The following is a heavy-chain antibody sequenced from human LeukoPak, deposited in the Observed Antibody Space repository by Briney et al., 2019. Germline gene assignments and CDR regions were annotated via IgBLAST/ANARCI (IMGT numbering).Heavy chain of an antibody. D-gene: IGHD2-21*02. CDR2: IIPIFGTA. Sequence: SSVKVSCKASVGTFSSYAISWVRQAPAQGLEWMGGIIPIFGTANYAQKFEGRVTITADESTSTAYMELSSLRSDDTAVYYCARVHHLCGDSVDYWGQGTLVTVSS. CDR3: ARVHHLCGDSVDY. CDR1: VGTFSSYA. V-gene: IGHV1-69*13. J-gene: IGHJ4*02.